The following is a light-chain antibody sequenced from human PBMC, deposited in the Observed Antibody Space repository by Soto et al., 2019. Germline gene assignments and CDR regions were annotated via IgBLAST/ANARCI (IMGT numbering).Light chain of an antibody. J-gene: IGLJ3*02. CDR3: AAWDDSLNGGV. CDR2: TNN. Sequence: QSVLTQPPSASGTPGQRVTISCSGGSSNIGSHTVNWYQQLPGTAPKLLIYTNNQRPSGVPDRFSGSKSGTSASLAISGLQSEDEADYYCAAWDDSLNGGVFGGGTKLTVL. CDR1: SSNIGSHT. V-gene: IGLV1-44*01.